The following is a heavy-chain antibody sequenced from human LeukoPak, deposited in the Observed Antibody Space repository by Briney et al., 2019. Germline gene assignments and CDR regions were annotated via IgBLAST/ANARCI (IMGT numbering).Heavy chain of an antibody. CDR1: GGSISSSNYY. J-gene: IGHJ6*03. CDR3: ARQISDYYYYYMDV. V-gene: IGHV4-39*01. D-gene: IGHD2-15*01. Sequence: SETLSLTCTVSGGSISSSNYYWGWIRQPPGKGLEWIGTIYYSGTTYYNPSLVSRVTIFEDTSKNQFSLMLTSVTAADTAVCYCARQISDYYYYYMDVWGKGTTVTVSS. CDR2: IYYSGTT.